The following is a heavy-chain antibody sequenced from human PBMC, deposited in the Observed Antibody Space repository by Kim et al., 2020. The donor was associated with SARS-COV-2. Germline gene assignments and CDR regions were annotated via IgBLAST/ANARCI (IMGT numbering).Heavy chain of an antibody. CDR3: AIEDDQLGDY. J-gene: IGHJ4*02. CDR1: GFTFSTYV. D-gene: IGHD6-6*01. Sequence: GGSLRLSCAASGFTFSTYVFHWVRQAPGKGLEWVAFISQDGSSKYFADSVKGRFTVSRDNSRDTLYLQMNSLRAEDTAIYYCAIEDDQLGDYLGQGTLVT. V-gene: IGHV3-30-3*01. CDR2: ISQDGSSK.